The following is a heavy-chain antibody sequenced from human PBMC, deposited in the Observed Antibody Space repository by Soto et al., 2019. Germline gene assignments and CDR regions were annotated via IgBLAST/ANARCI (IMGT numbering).Heavy chain of an antibody. J-gene: IGHJ5*02. D-gene: IGHD5-12*01. CDR3: ARSLRDGYNQGFDP. V-gene: IGHV4-39*01. CDR1: GASISSSSYY. CDR2: IYYSGST. Sequence: ETLALTCPVSGASISSSSYYGGWIRQPPGKGLEWIGSIYYSGSTYYNPSLKSRVTISVDTSKNQFSLKLSSVTAADTAVYYCARSLRDGYNQGFDPWGQGTLVTVYS.